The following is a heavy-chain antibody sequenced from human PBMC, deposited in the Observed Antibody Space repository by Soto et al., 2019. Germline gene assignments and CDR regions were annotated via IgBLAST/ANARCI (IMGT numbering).Heavy chain of an antibody. D-gene: IGHD3-10*01. V-gene: IGHV4-59*11. Sequence: SETLSLTCTVSGGSISTHFWSWIRQPPGKGLEWVGYMHHGGSYNYNPSLESRITISVDTSKDQFSLNLVSVTAADTAVYYCARRYFGSGSYYFDLWGQGTLVTVSS. CDR2: MHHGGSY. CDR1: GGSISTHF. J-gene: IGHJ5*02. CDR3: ARRYFGSGSYYFDL.